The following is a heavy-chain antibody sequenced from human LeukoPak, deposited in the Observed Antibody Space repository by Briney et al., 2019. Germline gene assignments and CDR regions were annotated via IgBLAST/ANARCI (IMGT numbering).Heavy chain of an antibody. J-gene: IGHJ3*02. CDR1: EFTISRYW. V-gene: IGHV3-74*01. CDR2: INNDGSIT. CDR3: ARGWNTTPRSGFDI. D-gene: IGHD1/OR15-1a*01. Sequence: GGSLRLSRAASEFTISRYWMHWVRQAPGKGLVWVSNINNDGSITTYADSVKGRFIISRDNVKNTLFLQMNSLGAEDTALYYCARGWNTTPRSGFDIWGLGTMVTVSS.